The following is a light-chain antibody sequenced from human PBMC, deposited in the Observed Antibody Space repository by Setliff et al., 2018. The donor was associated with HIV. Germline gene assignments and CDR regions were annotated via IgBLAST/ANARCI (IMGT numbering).Light chain of an antibody. J-gene: IGLJ1*01. Sequence: QSVLTQPASVSGSPGQSITISCSGTSSDVGSYNFVSWYQQHPGKAPQLIIYDVSQRPSGVSSRFSGSKSGNTASLTISGLQAEDQADHYCCSYTSSLTYVFGTGTKVTVL. CDR3: CSYTSSLTYV. V-gene: IGLV2-14*03. CDR1: SSDVGSYNF. CDR2: DVS.